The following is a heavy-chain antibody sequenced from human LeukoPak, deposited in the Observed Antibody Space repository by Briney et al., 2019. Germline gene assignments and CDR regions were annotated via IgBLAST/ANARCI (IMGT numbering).Heavy chain of an antibody. CDR1: GGSISSSSYY. CDR3: ARSHFSYYDFWSGYYKGDH. V-gene: IGHV4-39*01. J-gene: IGHJ4*02. D-gene: IGHD3-3*01. CDR2: IYYSGST. Sequence: PSETLSLTCTVSGGSISSSSYYWGWIRQPPGKGLEWIGSIYYSGSTYYNPSLKSRATISVDTSKNQFSLKLSSVTAADTAVYYCARSHFSYYDFWSGYYKGDHWGQGTLVTVSS.